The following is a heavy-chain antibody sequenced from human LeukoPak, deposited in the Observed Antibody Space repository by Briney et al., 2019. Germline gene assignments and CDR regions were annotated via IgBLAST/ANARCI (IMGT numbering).Heavy chain of an antibody. CDR2: IYYSGST. Sequence: SQTLSITCTVSGGSISSGGYYWSWIRQHPGKGLEWIGYIYYSGSTYYNPSLKSRVTISVDTSKNQFSLKLSSVTAADTAVYYCAIPDSSGYDAFDIWGQGTMVTVSS. J-gene: IGHJ3*02. CDR3: AIPDSSGYDAFDI. CDR1: GGSISSGGYY. V-gene: IGHV4-31*03. D-gene: IGHD3-22*01.